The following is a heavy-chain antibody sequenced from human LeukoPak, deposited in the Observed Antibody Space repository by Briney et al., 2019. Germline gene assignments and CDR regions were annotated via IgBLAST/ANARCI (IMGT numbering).Heavy chain of an antibody. D-gene: IGHD3-22*01. J-gene: IGHJ3*02. CDR3: ARDTYYYDSSGPDAFDI. V-gene: IGHV3-11*01. CDR1: GFTFSDYY. CDR2: ISSSGSTI. Sequence: GGSLRLSCAASGFTFSDYYMSWIRQAPGEGLEWVSYISSSGSTIYYADSVKGRFTISRDNAKNSLYLQMNSLRAEDTAVYYCARDTYYYDSSGPDAFDIWGQGTMVTVSS.